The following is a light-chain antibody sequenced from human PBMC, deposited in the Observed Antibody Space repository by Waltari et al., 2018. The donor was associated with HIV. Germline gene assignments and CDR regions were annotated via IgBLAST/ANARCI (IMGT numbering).Light chain of an antibody. CDR1: ISNIGSHT. Sequence: QSVLTKPPSASGTPGQRVTISCSGRISNIGSHTVNWYQQIPGTAPKLLIYTTNQRPSGVPDRFSGSKSGASASLAISGLQSDDEADYYCATWDDSLNGPVFGGGTKLTVL. V-gene: IGLV1-44*01. J-gene: IGLJ3*02. CDR2: TTN. CDR3: ATWDDSLNGPV.